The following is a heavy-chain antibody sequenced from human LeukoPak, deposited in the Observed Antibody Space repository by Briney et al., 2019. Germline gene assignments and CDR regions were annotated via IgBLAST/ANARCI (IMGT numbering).Heavy chain of an antibody. J-gene: IGHJ4*02. Sequence: TGGSLRLSCAASGFTFSRYWMHWVRQAPGKGLVWVSRINTDGSSTSYADSVKGRFTISRDNAKNTLYLQMNSLRAEDTAVYYCARMAVRGTIRNIDYWGQRAPVTVSS. CDR1: GFTFSRYW. V-gene: IGHV3-74*01. CDR3: ARMAVRGTIRNIDY. CDR2: INTDGSST. D-gene: IGHD3-10*01.